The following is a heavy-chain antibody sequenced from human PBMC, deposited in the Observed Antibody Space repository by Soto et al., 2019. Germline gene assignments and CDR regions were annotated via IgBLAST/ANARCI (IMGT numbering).Heavy chain of an antibody. CDR2: IFNDGSKK. CDR3: WGYRDWFAP. D-gene: IGHD5-12*01. V-gene: IGHV3-30*03. Sequence: QVQLVESGGGVVQTGRSLRLSCAASGFTFSNYGMHWVRQAPGKGLEWVAVIFNDGSKKYYADSVKGRFTISRDNSKNTLYLQMNSLRAEDTAVYYCWGYRDWFAPWGQGTLVTVSS. J-gene: IGHJ5*02. CDR1: GFTFSNYG.